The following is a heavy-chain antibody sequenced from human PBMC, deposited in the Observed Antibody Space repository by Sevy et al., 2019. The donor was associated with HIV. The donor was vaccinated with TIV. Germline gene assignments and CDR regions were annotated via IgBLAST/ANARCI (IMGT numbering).Heavy chain of an antibody. CDR1: GFDFSIHN. J-gene: IGHJ5*02. CDR2: IPSSGSGI. V-gene: IGHV3-48*04. D-gene: IGHD3-10*01. Sequence: GGSRRLSCVASGFDFSIHNMNWVRQAPGKGPEWLSYIPSSGSGIDYADFLRGRFISSRDNARNTLYLQMSSLGADDTAVYYCARDYYRSGSYSFDLWGRGTLVTVSS. CDR3: ARDYYRSGSYSFDL.